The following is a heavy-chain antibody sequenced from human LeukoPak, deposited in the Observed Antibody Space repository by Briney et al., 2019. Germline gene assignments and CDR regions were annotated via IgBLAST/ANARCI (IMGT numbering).Heavy chain of an antibody. V-gene: IGHV3-53*01. CDR3: AKGVYYYDSSGYIDY. CDR1: GFTVSSNY. D-gene: IGHD3-22*01. J-gene: IGHJ4*02. Sequence: PGGSLRLSCAASGFTVSSNYMSWVRQAPGKGLEGVSIIYSGGSTFYADSVKGRFTISRDNSKNTLYLQMNSLRAEDTAVYYCAKGVYYYDSSGYIDYWGQGTLVTVSS. CDR2: IYSGGST.